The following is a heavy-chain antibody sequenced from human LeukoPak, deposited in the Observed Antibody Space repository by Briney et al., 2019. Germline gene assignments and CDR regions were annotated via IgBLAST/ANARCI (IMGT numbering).Heavy chain of an antibody. CDR1: GFTFSSYA. V-gene: IGHV3-30-3*01. Sequence: GGSLRLSCAASGFTFSSYAMHWVRQAPGKGLEWVAVISYDGSNKYYADSVKGRFTISSDNSKNTLYLQMNSLRAEDTAVYYCARGHYYDSSGDYYGMDVWGQGTTVTVSS. D-gene: IGHD3-22*01. CDR2: ISYDGSNK. CDR3: ARGHYYDSSGDYYGMDV. J-gene: IGHJ6*02.